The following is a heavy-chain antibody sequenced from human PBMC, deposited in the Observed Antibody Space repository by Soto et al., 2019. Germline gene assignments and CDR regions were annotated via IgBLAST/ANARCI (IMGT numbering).Heavy chain of an antibody. V-gene: IGHV4-34*01. D-gene: IGHD1-26*01. CDR1: GASFSGFY. CDR2: IDHSGIT. Sequence: SETLSLTCAVSGASFSGFYWSWIRQSPGKGLEWIGEIDHSGITNHNTALKSRDTMSLDTSKNQFSLKLRSVTAADTAVYYCARGVSVTLAVQGGAPEKNYFDSWSQGTLVTVSS. J-gene: IGHJ4*02. CDR3: ARGVSVTLAVQGGAPEKNYFDS.